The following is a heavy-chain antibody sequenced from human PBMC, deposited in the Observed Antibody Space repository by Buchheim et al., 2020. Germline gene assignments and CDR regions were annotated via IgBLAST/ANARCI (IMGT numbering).Heavy chain of an antibody. CDR2: INHSGST. CDR3: ARAYTYCSSTSCYNHYYYYGMDV. V-gene: IGHV4-34*01. CDR1: GGSFSGYY. Sequence: QVQLQQWGAGLLKPSETLSLTCAVYGGSFSGYYWSWIRQPPGKGLEWIGEINHSGSTNYNPSLKSRVTISVDTSKNQFSLKLSSVTAADTAVYYCARAYTYCSSTSCYNHYYYYGMDVWGQGTT. J-gene: IGHJ6*02. D-gene: IGHD2-2*02.